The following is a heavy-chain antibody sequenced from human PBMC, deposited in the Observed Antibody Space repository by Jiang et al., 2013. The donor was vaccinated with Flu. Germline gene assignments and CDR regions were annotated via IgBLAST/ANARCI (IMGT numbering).Heavy chain of an antibody. V-gene: IGHV5-51*01. CDR3: ARSVRGVIPTVGAFDI. Sequence: PGESLKISCKGSGYSFTSYWIGWVRQMPGKGLEWMGIIYPGDSDTRYSPSFQGQVTISADKSISTAYLQWNSLKASDTAMYYCARSVRGVIPTVGAFDIWGQGTMVTVSS. D-gene: IGHD3-10*01. CDR1: GYSFTSYW. J-gene: IGHJ3*02. CDR2: IYPGDSDT.